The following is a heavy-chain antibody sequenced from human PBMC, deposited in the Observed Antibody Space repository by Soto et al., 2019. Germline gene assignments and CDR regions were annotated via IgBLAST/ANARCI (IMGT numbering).Heavy chain of an antibody. CDR3: AREAYGDYVGSFAP. J-gene: IGHJ5*02. CDR2: TYHSGNP. D-gene: IGHD4-17*01. Sequence: QLQLQESGSRLVKSSETLSLTCAVSGDTISTGGYSWAWIRQPPGKPLEWIGHTYHSGNPYYNPSTQSGATLSVDSSKTPSSLNLSSLPAADTAVYYCAREAYGDYVGSFAPWGQGTLVTVSS. CDR1: GDTISTGGYS. V-gene: IGHV4-30-2*01.